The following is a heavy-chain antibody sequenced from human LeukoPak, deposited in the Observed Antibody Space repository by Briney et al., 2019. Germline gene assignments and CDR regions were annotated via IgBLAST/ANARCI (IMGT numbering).Heavy chain of an antibody. CDR3: ARDLGGHESEGY. CDR2: IWFDGSNK. V-gene: IGHV3-33*01. J-gene: IGHJ4*02. CDR1: GFTFSNHG. Sequence: GGSVRLSCAASGFTFSNHGMHWVRQAPGKGLEWVAVIWFDGSNKYYADSVKGRFTISRDNSKYTLYLQMNSLRVEDTAVYYCARDLGGHESEGYWGQGTLVPVSS. D-gene: IGHD1-26*01.